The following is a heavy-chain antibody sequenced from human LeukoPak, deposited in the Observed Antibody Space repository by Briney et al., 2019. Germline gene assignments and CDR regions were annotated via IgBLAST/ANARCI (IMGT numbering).Heavy chain of an antibody. D-gene: IGHD3-22*01. V-gene: IGHV1-8*01. J-gene: IGHJ3*02. CDR1: GYTFTSYD. Sequence: ASVKVSCKASGYTFTSYDINWVRQATGQGLEWMGWMNPNSGNTGYAQKFQGRVTMTRNTSISTAYMELSSLRSEDTAVYYCATDSSGYHDAFDIWGQGTMVTVSS. CDR2: MNPNSGNT. CDR3: ATDSSGYHDAFDI.